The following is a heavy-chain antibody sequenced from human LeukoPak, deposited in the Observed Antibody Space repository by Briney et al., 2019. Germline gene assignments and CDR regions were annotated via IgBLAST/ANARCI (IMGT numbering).Heavy chain of an antibody. CDR2: IRSKAYGGTT. Sequence: GGSLRLSCTASGFTFGDYAMTWVRQARGKGLEWVGFIRSKAYGGTTEYAASVKGRFTISRDDSKSIAYLQMNSLKTEDTAVYYCTSGTWIQLWPWGQGTLVTVSS. D-gene: IGHD5-18*01. V-gene: IGHV3-49*04. CDR3: TSGTWIQLWP. J-gene: IGHJ5*02. CDR1: GFTFGDYA.